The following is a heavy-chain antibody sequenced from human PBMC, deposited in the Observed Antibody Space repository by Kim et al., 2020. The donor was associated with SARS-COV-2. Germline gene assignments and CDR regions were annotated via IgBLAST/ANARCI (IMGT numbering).Heavy chain of an antibody. V-gene: IGHV3-23*01. Sequence: YYADSVKGRFTISRDISKSTLYLQMNSLRVEDTAVYYCAKRIPAATWFDPWGQGTRVTVSS. CDR3: AKRIPAATWFDP. J-gene: IGHJ5*02. D-gene: IGHD2-2*01.